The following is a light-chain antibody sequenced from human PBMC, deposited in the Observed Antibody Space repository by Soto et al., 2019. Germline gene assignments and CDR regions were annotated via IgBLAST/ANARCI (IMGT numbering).Light chain of an antibody. CDR1: QSVSRSY. J-gene: IGKJ1*01. CDR3: HQSGDSPT. Sequence: EIVLIQSPSTLSLSPGERATLSCRASQSVSRSYLAWYQQKPGQAPRPLIYGVSNRAPGIPDRLSGSGSGTDITLTISRLEPEDFAVYYCHQSGDSPTFGQGTKVDIK. CDR2: GVS. V-gene: IGKV3-20*01.